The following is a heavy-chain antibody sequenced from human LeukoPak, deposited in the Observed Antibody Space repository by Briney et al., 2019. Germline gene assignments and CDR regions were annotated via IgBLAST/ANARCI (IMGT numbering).Heavy chain of an antibody. CDR1: GGSISSYY. J-gene: IGHJ5*02. CDR2: IYYSGST. V-gene: IGHV4-59*01. CDR3: ARGSSIYNPNNWFDP. D-gene: IGHD2-2*01. Sequence: SETLSLTCTVSGGSISSYYWSWIRQPPGKGLEWIGYIYYSGSTNYNPSLKSRVTISVDTSKNQFSLKLSSVTAADTAVYYCARGSSIYNPNNWFDPWGQGTLVTVSS.